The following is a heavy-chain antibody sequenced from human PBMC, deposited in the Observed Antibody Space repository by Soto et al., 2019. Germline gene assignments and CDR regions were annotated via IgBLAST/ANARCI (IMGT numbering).Heavy chain of an antibody. D-gene: IGHD2-15*01. V-gene: IGHV4-31*03. Sequence: PSETLSLTCTFSGGSISSGCDDWSGSRQHAGKGREGIGYIYYSGSTYYNPSLKSRVTISVYTSKNQFSLKLSSVTAADTAVYYCARGGYCSGGSCYTPPLEYWGQGTLVTVSS. CDR3: ARGGYCSGGSCYTPPLEY. J-gene: IGHJ4*02. CDR1: GGSISSGCDD. CDR2: IYYSGST.